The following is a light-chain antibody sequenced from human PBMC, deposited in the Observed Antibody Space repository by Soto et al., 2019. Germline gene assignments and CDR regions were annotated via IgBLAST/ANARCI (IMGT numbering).Light chain of an antibody. CDR3: QQTYSTVLS. Sequence: DIQLTQSPSSLSASVGDRVTITCRASQSIGDYLNWLQHKPGKAPKVLIYTASTLQSGVPSRFSGSGSGTDFTLSISSLQPEDFATYYCQQTYSTVLSFGGGTKVEI. J-gene: IGKJ4*01. CDR1: QSIGDY. V-gene: IGKV1-39*01. CDR2: TAS.